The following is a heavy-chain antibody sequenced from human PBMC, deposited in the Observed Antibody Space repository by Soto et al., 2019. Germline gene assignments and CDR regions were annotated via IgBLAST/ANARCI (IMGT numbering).Heavy chain of an antibody. J-gene: IGHJ3*02. D-gene: IGHD3-22*01. CDR3: ASRVDSSGHHDAFDI. Sequence: SVKVSCKASGGTFSSYAISWVRQAPGQGLEWMGGIIPIFGTANYAQKFQGRVTITADESTSTAYMELSSLRSEDTAVYYCASRVDSSGHHDAFDIWGQGTMVTVSS. V-gene: IGHV1-69*13. CDR2: IIPIFGTA. CDR1: GGTFSSYA.